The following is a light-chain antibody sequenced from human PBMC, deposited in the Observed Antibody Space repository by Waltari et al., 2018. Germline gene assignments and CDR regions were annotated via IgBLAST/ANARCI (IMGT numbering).Light chain of an antibody. V-gene: IGKV1-39*01. CDR1: QSISSY. CDR3: QQRSNWPTLT. Sequence: DIQMTQSPSSLSASVGDRVTITCRASQSISSYLNWYQQKPGKAPKLLNYAASSLQSGVPSRFSGSGSGTDFTLTISSLQPEDFAVYYCQQRSNWPTLTFGGGTKVEIK. J-gene: IGKJ4*01. CDR2: AAS.